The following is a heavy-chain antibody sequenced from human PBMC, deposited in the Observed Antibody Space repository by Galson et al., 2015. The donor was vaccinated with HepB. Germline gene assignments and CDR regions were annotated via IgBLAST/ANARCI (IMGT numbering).Heavy chain of an antibody. CDR2: ISYEGSIQ. V-gene: IGHV3-30*04. J-gene: IGHJ4*02. CDR3: ARGPRVLPVIPIDF. D-gene: IGHD3-10*01. CDR1: GFTFNNYP. Sequence: SLRLSCAASGFTFNNYPMHWVRQAPGKGLEWVAMISYEGSIQYYADSVKGRFTISRDNSQNTLYLQMNNLRPDDTSLYYCARGPRVLPVIPIDFWGQGTLVTVSS.